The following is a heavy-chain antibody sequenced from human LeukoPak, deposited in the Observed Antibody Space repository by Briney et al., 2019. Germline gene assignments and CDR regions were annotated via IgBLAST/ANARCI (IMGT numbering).Heavy chain of an antibody. V-gene: IGHV4-39*01. CDR1: GGSISSSSYY. Sequence: SETLSLTCTVSGGSISSSSYYWGWIRQPPGKGLEWIGSFYYSGSTYQNPSLRSRVTISEDTSKNQFSLKLSSVTAADTAVYYCARHIGYYYYMDVWGKGTTVTVSS. CDR3: ARHIGYYYYMDV. J-gene: IGHJ6*03. CDR2: FYYSGST. D-gene: IGHD3-10*01.